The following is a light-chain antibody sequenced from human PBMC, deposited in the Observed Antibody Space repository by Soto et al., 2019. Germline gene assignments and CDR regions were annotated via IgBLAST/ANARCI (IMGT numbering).Light chain of an antibody. V-gene: IGKV1-39*01. Sequence: DIQMTQSPPSLSASVGDRVTISCRASQAINKNLNWYQLKEGQAPKLLIYSTSEFQPGVPSRFSGSISETEFSLTITGLQPDDSATYFCQQSLKTPYPFGQGT. J-gene: IGKJ2*01. CDR3: QQSLKTPYP. CDR1: QAINKN. CDR2: STS.